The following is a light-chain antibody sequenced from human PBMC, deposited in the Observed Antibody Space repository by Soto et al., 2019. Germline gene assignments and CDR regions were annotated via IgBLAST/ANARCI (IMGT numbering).Light chain of an antibody. CDR3: QQYGSSQFT. V-gene: IGKV3-20*01. CDR2: GAS. CDR1: QSVTSNF. Sequence: EIVLTQSPGTLSLSPGERATLSCRASQSVTSNFLAWHQQKPGQAPRLLIYGASNRATGIPDRFSGSGSGTDFPLTISRLEPEDFAVYYCQQYGSSQFTFGPGTKVAIK. J-gene: IGKJ3*01.